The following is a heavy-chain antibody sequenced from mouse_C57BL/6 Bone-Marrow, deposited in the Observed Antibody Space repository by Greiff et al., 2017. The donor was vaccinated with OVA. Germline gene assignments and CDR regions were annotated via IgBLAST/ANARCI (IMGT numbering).Heavy chain of an antibody. CDR2: ISYDGSN. V-gene: IGHV3-6*01. D-gene: IGHD4-1*02. CDR3: ARDPSTGTFAY. J-gene: IGHJ3*01. CDR1: GYSITSGYY. Sequence: VQLQQSGPGLVKPSQSLSLTCSVTGYSITSGYYWNWIRQFPGNKLGWMGYISYDGSNNYNPSLKNRISITRDTSKNQFFLKLNSVTTEDTATYYGARDPSTGTFAYWGQGTLVTVSA.